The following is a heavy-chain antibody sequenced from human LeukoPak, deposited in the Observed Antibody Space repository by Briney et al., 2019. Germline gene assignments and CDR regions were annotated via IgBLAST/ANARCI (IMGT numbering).Heavy chain of an antibody. J-gene: IGHJ4*02. CDR2: INPNSGGT. Sequence: ASVKVSCKASGYTFTGYYMHWVRQAPGQGLEWMGWINPNSGGTNYAQKFQGRVTMTRDTSISTAYMELSRLRSDDTAVYYCARVPDYGDYMGLYYFDYWGQGTLVTVSS. V-gene: IGHV1-2*02. CDR1: GYTFTGYY. CDR3: ARVPDYGDYMGLYYFDY. D-gene: IGHD4-17*01.